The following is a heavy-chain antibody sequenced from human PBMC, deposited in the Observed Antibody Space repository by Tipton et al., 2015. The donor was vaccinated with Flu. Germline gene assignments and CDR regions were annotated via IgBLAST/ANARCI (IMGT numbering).Heavy chain of an antibody. CDR3: ARPHRLFSDNAFDI. CDR2: VYPSGST. Sequence: LRLSCTVSGGSISSGSYYWTWIRQPAGKGLEWIGRVYPSGSTNYNPSLKSRVTISVDTSKNQFPLTLTPVTAADTAVYYCARPHRLFSDNAFDIWGQGTMVTVSS. V-gene: IGHV4-61*02. J-gene: IGHJ3*02. D-gene: IGHD2-21*01. CDR1: GGSISSGSYY.